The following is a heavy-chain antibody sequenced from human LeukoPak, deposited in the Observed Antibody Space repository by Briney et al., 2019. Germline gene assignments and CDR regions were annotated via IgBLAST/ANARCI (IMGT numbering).Heavy chain of an antibody. D-gene: IGHD3-10*01. CDR2: IYHSGST. Sequence: SETLSLTCAVSGYSISSGYYWGWIRQPPGKGLEWIGNIYHSGSTYYNPSLKSRVTISVDTSKNQFSLKLSSVTAADTAVYYCARDDMVRGIKYYYYGMDVWGNGTTVTVSS. CDR1: GYSISSGYY. V-gene: IGHV4-38-2*02. CDR3: ARDDMVRGIKYYYYGMDV. J-gene: IGHJ6*04.